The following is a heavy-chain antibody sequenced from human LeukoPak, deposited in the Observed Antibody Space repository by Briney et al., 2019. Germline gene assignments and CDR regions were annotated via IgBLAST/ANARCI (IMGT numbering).Heavy chain of an antibody. V-gene: IGHV4-4*07. J-gene: IGHJ4*02. Sequence: VKPSETLSLTCTVAGGSISSYYCRCIRQPARKGLEWIGRIYTSGSTNYNPSLKSRVTISVDTSKNQFSLKPLSLTAAAPAVYYCARHSYGYDCFDYWGQGTLVTVSS. CDR3: ARHSYGYDCFDY. CDR1: GGSISSYY. D-gene: IGHD5-18*01. CDR2: IYTSGST.